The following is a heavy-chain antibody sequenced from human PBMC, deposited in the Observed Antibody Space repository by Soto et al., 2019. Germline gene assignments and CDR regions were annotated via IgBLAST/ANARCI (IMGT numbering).Heavy chain of an antibody. Sequence: PSEILSLTCTVSGGSISGYYWSWIRQPPGKGLEWIGYIYYSGSTNYNPSLKSRVTISVDTSKNQFSLKLSSVTAADTAVYYCARRYGDYFDYWGQGTLVNVSS. CDR1: GGSISGYY. CDR3: ARRYGDYFDY. D-gene: IGHD4-17*01. CDR2: IYYSGST. J-gene: IGHJ4*02. V-gene: IGHV4-59*08.